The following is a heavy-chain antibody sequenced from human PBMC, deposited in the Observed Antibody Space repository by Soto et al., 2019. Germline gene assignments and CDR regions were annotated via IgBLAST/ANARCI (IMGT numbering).Heavy chain of an antibody. CDR3: ARGRCSGGSCYELYYGMDV. D-gene: IGHD2-15*01. J-gene: IGHJ6*02. Sequence: ASVKVSCKASGYTFTGYYMHWVRQAPGQGLEWMGWINPNSGGTNYAQKFQGRVTMTRDTSISTAYMELSRLRSDDTAVYYCARGRCSGGSCYELYYGMDVWGQGTTVTVSS. CDR1: GYTFTGYY. CDR2: INPNSGGT. V-gene: IGHV1-2*02.